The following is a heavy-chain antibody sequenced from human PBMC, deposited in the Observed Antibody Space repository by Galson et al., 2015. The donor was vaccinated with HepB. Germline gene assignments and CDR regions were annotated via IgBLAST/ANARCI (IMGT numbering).Heavy chain of an antibody. Sequence: QVQLRESGPGLVKPSETLSLTCTVSGGSISSYYWSWIRQPPGKGLEWIGYIYYSGSTNYNPSLKSRVTISVDRSKNQFSLKLSSVTAADTAVYYCARDVTGEWYFDLWGRGTLVTVSS. CDR2: IYYSGST. CDR3: ARDVTGEWYFDL. D-gene: IGHD7-27*01. V-gene: IGHV4-59*01. J-gene: IGHJ2*01. CDR1: GGSISSYY.